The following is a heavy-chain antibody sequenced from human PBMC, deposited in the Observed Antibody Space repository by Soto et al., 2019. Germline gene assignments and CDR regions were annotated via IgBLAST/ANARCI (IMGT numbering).Heavy chain of an antibody. Sequence: GGSLRLSCAAPGFTFSSYSMSWVRQAPGKGLEWVSAISGSGGSTYYADSVKGRFTISRDKSKNTLYLQMNSLRAEDTAVYYCAKDSGYGPDYWGQGTLVTVSS. CDR2: ISGSGGST. V-gene: IGHV3-23*01. CDR3: AKDSGYGPDY. J-gene: IGHJ4*02. CDR1: GFTFSSYS. D-gene: IGHD5-18*01.